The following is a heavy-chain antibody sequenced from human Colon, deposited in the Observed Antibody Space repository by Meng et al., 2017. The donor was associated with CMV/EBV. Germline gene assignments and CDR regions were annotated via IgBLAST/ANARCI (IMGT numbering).Heavy chain of an antibody. CDR1: GFTFSSYW. V-gene: IGHV3-74*01. Sequence: CAASGFTFSSYWMHWVRQAPGKGLVWVSRINSDGSSTSYADSVKGRFTISRDNAKNTLYLQMNSLRAEDTAVYYCARPRESSSGWFDPWGQGTLVTVSS. J-gene: IGHJ5*02. CDR2: INSDGSST. D-gene: IGHD6-6*01. CDR3: ARPRESSSGWFDP.